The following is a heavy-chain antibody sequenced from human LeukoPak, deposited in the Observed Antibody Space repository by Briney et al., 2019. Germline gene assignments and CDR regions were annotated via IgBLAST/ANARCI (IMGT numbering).Heavy chain of an antibody. V-gene: IGHV1-8*01. CDR2: MNPNSGNT. CDR1: GYTFTSYD. CDR3: ARDQAGYYDSSGYDY. Sequence: GASVKVSCKASGYTFTSYDINWVRQATGQGLEWMGWMNPNSGNTGYAQKVQGRVTMTRNTSISTVYMELSSLRSEDTAVYYCARDQAGYYDSSGYDYWGQGTLVTVSS. J-gene: IGHJ4*02. D-gene: IGHD3-22*01.